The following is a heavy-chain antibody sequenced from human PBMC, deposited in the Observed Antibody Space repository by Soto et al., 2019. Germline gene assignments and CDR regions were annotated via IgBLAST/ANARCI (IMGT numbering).Heavy chain of an antibody. CDR1: GYSFTTYW. CDR2: IYPGDSHT. D-gene: IGHD1-26*01. CDR3: ARRGTYYDVDY. V-gene: IGHV5-51*01. Sequence: PGESLKISCETSGYSFTTYWVAWVRQLPGKGLEWMGIIYPGDSHTTYSPSFQGQVTISADKSITTAYLQWSSLKASDTAMYYCARRGTYYDVDYRGQGTLVTVSS. J-gene: IGHJ4*02.